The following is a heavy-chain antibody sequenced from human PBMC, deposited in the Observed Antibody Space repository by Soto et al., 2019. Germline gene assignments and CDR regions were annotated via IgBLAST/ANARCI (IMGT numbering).Heavy chain of an antibody. Sequence: EVQLVESGGGLVQPGGSLRLSCAASGFTFSSYEMNWVRQAPGKGLEWVSYISSSGSTIYYADSVKGRFTISRDNAKNSLYLQMNSLRSEDTAVYYCARVGRSSGYVWLGMDVWGQGTTVPVSS. CDR2: ISSSGSTI. CDR3: ARVGRSSGYVWLGMDV. J-gene: IGHJ6*02. V-gene: IGHV3-48*03. D-gene: IGHD6-25*01. CDR1: GFTFSSYE.